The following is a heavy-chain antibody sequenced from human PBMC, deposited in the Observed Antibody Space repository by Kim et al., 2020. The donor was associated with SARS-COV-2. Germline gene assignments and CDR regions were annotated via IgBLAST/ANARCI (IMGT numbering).Heavy chain of an antibody. J-gene: IGHJ6*02. V-gene: IGHV3-30*01. Sequence: YAAAGKGRFTNSRDNSKITLYLQMNSLRAEDTAVYYCAREENLKLGGMDVWGRGTTVTVSS. CDR3: AREENLKLGGMDV. D-gene: IGHD3-16*01.